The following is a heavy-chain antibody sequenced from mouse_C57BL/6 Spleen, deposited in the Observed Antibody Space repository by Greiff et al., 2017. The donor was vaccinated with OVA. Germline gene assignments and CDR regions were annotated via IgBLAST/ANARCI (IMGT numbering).Heavy chain of an antibody. CDR3: ARVRAYGAMDY. D-gene: IGHD1-1*01. J-gene: IGHJ4*01. CDR2: IYPGDGDT. V-gene: IGHV1-82*01. CDR1: GYAFSSSW. Sequence: VKLMESGPELVKPGASVKISCKASGYAFSSSWMNWVKQRPGKGLEWIGRIYPGDGDTNYNGKFKGKATLTADKSSSTAYMQLSSLTSEDSAVYFCARVRAYGAMDYWGQGTSVTVSS.